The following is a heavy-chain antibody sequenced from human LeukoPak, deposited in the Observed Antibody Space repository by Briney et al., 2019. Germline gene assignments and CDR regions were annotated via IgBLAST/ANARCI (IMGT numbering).Heavy chain of an antibody. CDR3: ARDHNWGWDY. D-gene: IGHD7-27*01. CDR1: GFAVSSKF. CDR2: IYSGGST. J-gene: IGHJ4*02. V-gene: IGHV3-66*01. Sequence: PGGSLRLSCAASGFAVSSKFMSWVRQAPGKGLEWVSVIYSGGSTYHADSVKGRFTISRDSSKNTLFLQMNSLRAEDTAVYYCARDHNWGWDYWGQGTLVTVSS.